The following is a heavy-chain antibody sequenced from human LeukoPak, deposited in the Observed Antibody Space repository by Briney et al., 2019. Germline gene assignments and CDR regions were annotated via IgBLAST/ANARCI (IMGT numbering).Heavy chain of an antibody. Sequence: PGGSLRLSCAASGINFRSSGMHWVRQAPGKGLEWVTFIQNDGSDKYYAASVKGRFTISRDNSKNTVYLHMASLRADDTALYYFAIEGGRAVPGRFDQWGQGTLVTVSS. CDR2: IQNDGSDK. CDR1: GINFRSSG. V-gene: IGHV3-30*02. D-gene: IGHD6-13*01. J-gene: IGHJ4*02. CDR3: AIEGGRAVPGRFDQ.